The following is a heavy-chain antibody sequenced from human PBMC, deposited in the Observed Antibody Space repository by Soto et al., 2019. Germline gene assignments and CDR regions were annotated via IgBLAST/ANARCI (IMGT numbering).Heavy chain of an antibody. J-gene: IGHJ4*02. D-gene: IGHD2-21*01. Sequence: SETLFLPCTVSGGSISGFYWNWIRQPPGKGLEWIGHMYYSGSTNYNPSLKSRATISVDTSKNQFSLKLSSVTAADMSVYYCARVGGIAVRVFDYWGQGTLVTVSS. V-gene: IGHV4-59*01. CDR1: GGSISGFY. CDR2: MYYSGST. CDR3: ARVGGIAVRVFDY.